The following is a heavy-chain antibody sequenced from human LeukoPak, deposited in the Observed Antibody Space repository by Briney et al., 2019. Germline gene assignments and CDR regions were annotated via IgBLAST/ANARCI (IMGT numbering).Heavy chain of an antibody. D-gene: IGHD3-22*01. CDR2: IRSSGGDT. V-gene: IGHV3-23*01. CDR1: GFTFSSYS. CDR3: AKALPYYYDSSGYFDY. J-gene: IGHJ4*02. Sequence: PGGSLRLSCAASGFTFSSYSMNWVRQAPGKGLEWVSAIRSSGGDTYYAGSVKGRFTNSRDNSKNTLYLQMNRLRAEDTAVYYCAKALPYYYDSSGYFDYWGQGTLVTVSS.